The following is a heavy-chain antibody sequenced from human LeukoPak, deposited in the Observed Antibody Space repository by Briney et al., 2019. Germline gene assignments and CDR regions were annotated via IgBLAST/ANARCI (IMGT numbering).Heavy chain of an antibody. J-gene: IGHJ2*01. V-gene: IGHV1-58*02. D-gene: IGHD2-21*02. CDR1: GFTFTSSA. Sequence: EASVTVSCKASGFTFTSSAMQWVRQARGQRLEWIGWIFVGSGNTNYAQKFQERVTITRDMSTSTAYMELSSLRSEDTAVYYCAACGGDCYSPRYFDLWGRGTLVTVSS. CDR2: IFVGSGNT. CDR3: AACGGDCYSPRYFDL.